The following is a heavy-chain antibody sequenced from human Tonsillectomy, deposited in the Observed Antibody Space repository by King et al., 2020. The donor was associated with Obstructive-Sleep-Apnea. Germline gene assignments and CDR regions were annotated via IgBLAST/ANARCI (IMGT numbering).Heavy chain of an antibody. J-gene: IGHJ3*02. D-gene: IGHD2-15*01. V-gene: IGHV4-59*08. CDR2: IYYSGST. CDR3: ARHSDIVVRDGAFDI. CDR1: GGSISSYY. Sequence: VQLQESGPGLVKPSETLSLTCTVSGGSISSYYWSWIRQPPGKGLEWIGYIYYSGSTYYNPSLKSRVTISVDTSKNQFSLKLSSVTAADTAVYYCARHSDIVVRDGAFDIWGQGTMVTVSS.